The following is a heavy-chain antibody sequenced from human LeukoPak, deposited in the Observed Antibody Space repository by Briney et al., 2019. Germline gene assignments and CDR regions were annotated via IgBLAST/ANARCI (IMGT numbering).Heavy chain of an antibody. CDR1: GGTLSSYA. V-gene: IGHV1-69*04. CDR3: ARLGIVVVPAAIEYGYFDY. J-gene: IGHJ4*02. D-gene: IGHD2-2*02. CDR2: IIPILGIA. Sequence: GASVKVSCKASGGTLSSYAISWVRQAPGQGLEWMGRIIPILGIANYAQKFQGRVTITADKSTSTAYMELSSLRSEDTAVYYCARLGIVVVPAAIEYGYFDYWGQGTLVTVSS.